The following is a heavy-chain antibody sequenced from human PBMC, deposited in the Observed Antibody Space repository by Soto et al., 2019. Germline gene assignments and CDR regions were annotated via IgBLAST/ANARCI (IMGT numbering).Heavy chain of an antibody. CDR2: INGDGSNT. V-gene: IGHV3-74*01. D-gene: IGHD2-15*01. CDR3: ARARGIVVGAASSPATFYFDY. J-gene: IGHJ4*02. CDR1: GFTFSRYW. Sequence: GGSLRLSCAGSGFTFSRYWMQWVRQAPGKGLVWVSRINGDGSNTGYADSVKGRFTISRDNAKNTLYLQMNSLRAEDTALYYCARARGIVVGAASSPATFYFDYWGQATLVTV.